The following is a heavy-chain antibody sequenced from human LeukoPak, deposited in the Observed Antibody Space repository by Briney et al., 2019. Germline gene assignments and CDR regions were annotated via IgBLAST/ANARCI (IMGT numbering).Heavy chain of an antibody. CDR3: ARDYPYSSSFGHDY. V-gene: IGHV3-66*01. D-gene: IGHD6-6*01. CDR2: IYSGGST. Sequence: PGGSLRLSCAASGFTVSSNYMSWVRQAPGKGREWVSVIYSGGSTDYADSGKGRFTISRDNSKNTLYLQMNSLRAEDTAVYYCARDYPYSSSFGHDYWGQGTLVTVSS. J-gene: IGHJ4*02. CDR1: GFTVSSNY.